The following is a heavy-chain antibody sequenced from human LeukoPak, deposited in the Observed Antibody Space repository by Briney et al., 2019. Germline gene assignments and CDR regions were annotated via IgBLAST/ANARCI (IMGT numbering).Heavy chain of an antibody. J-gene: IGHJ4*02. CDR2: ISYSGST. V-gene: IGHV4-59*05. CDR1: GGSISNYY. Sequence: SETLSLTCTVSGGSISNYYWSWIRQPPGKGLEWIGSISYSGSTYYSPSLKSRVTISRDTSENQFSLKLSSVTAADTAVYYCARRRQLAIDYWGQETLVTVAS. D-gene: IGHD6-6*01. CDR3: ARRRQLAIDY.